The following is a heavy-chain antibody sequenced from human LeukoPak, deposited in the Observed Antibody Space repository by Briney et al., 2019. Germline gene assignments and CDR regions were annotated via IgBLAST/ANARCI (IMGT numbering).Heavy chain of an antibody. V-gene: IGHV3-33*01. CDR1: GFTFSSYG. D-gene: IGHD6-6*01. CDR2: IWYDGSKK. Sequence: GGSLRPSCEASGFTFSSYGMHWVRQAPGKGLEWVAVIWYDGSKKYYGDSVKGRFTISRDNSKNTLYLQMNSLRGEDTAIYYCARDLAARHFDYWGQGTLVTVSS. J-gene: IGHJ4*02. CDR3: ARDLAARHFDY.